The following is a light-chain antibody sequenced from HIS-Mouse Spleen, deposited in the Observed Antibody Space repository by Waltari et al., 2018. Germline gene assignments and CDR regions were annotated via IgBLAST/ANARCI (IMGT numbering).Light chain of an antibody. J-gene: IGKJ1*01. CDR2: AAS. V-gene: IGKV1-9*01. CDR1: QGISSY. CDR3: QQLNSYPPT. Sequence: DIQLTQSPSFLSASVGDRVTITCRASQGISSYLAWYQQKPGKAPKLLIYAASTLKSGVPSRFSGSGSGTEFTLTISSLQHEDFATYYCQQLNSYPPTFGQGTKVEIK.